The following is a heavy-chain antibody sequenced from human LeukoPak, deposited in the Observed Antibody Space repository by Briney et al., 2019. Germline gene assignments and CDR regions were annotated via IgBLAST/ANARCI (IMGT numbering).Heavy chain of an antibody. Sequence: SVKVSCKASGGTFSSDAISWVRQAPGQGLEWMGGIIPIFGTANYEQKFQGRVTITTDESTSTAYIELSRLRYEDTAVYYCARVTLDSSGYYYPFDPWGQGTLVTVSS. D-gene: IGHD3-22*01. J-gene: IGHJ5*02. V-gene: IGHV1-69*05. CDR3: ARVTLDSSGYYYPFDP. CDR2: IIPIFGTA. CDR1: GGTFSSDA.